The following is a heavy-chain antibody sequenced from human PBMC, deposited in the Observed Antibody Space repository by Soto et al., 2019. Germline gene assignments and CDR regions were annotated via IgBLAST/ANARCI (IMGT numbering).Heavy chain of an antibody. V-gene: IGHV3-23*01. D-gene: IGHD3-10*01. Sequence: EVQLLESGGGLVQPGGSLRLSCAASGFTFNNYAMTWVRQAPGKGLEWVSAISGGGDTTSYADSVKGRFTVSRDGSKNTLYMQMGSLRAEDTALYYCAKGRGGSGSLTPRVDFWGKGTLVTVSS. CDR1: GFTFNNYA. CDR3: AKGRGGSGSLTPRVDF. CDR2: ISGGGDTT. J-gene: IGHJ4*02.